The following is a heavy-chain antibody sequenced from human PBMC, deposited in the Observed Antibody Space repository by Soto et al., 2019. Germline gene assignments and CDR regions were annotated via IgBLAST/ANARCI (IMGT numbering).Heavy chain of an antibody. J-gene: IGHJ4*02. D-gene: IGHD3-22*01. V-gene: IGHV3-11*06. CDR2: ISSSSSYT. CDR3: ARGPTYYYDSSGSRGALGY. CDR1: GFTFSDYY. Sequence: GSLRLSCAASGFTFSDYYMSWIRQAPGKGLEWVSYISSSSSYTNYADSVKGRFTISRDNAKNSLYLQMNSLRAEDTAVYYCARGPTYYYDSSGSRGALGYWGQGTLVTVS.